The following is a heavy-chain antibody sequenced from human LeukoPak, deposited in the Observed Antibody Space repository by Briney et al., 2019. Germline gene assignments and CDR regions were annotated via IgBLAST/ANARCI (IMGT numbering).Heavy chain of an antibody. CDR1: GFTVSNNC. Sequence: GGSLRLSCAASGFTVSNNCMSWVRQAPGKGLEWVSVIYSGDNTYYVESVKGRFTISRDNSKNTLFLQMNRLRAEDTAVYYCAGRRVLDASFDYWGQGTLVTVSS. CDR2: IYSGDNT. J-gene: IGHJ4*02. V-gene: IGHV3-66*02. CDR3: AGRRVLDASFDY. D-gene: IGHD3-16*01.